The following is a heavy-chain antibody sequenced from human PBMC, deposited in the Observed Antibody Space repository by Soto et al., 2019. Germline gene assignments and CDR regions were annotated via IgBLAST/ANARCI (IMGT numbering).Heavy chain of an antibody. V-gene: IGHV4-34*01. CDR3: AREERQWLAPRNRFDP. J-gene: IGHJ5*02. CDR2: INHSGST. Sequence: SETLSLTCAVYGGSFSGYYWSWIRQPPGKGLEWIGEINHSGSTNYNPSLKSRVTISVDTSKNQFSLKLSSVTAADTAVYYCAREERQWLAPRNRFDPWGQGTLVTVSS. D-gene: IGHD6-19*01. CDR1: GGSFSGYY.